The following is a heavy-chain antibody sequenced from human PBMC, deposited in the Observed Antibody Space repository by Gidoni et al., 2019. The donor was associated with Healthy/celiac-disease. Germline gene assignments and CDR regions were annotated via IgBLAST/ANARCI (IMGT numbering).Heavy chain of an antibody. V-gene: IGHV3-23*01. Sequence: EVQLLESGGRLVQPGGSLRLSCAASGFTFSSYAMSWVRQAPGKGLGWDSVISGSGGGTYYADSVKGRFTISRDNSKNTLYLQMNSLRAEDTAVYYCSKAYDFWSAVGDWGQGTLVTVSS. CDR3: SKAYDFWSAVGD. CDR1: GFTFSSYA. D-gene: IGHD3-3*01. J-gene: IGHJ4*02. CDR2: ISGSGGGT.